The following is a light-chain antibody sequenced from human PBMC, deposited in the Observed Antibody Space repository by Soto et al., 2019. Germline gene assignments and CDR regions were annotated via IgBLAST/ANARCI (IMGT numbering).Light chain of an antibody. V-gene: IGKV3-15*01. CDR3: QQDNNWPPLT. J-gene: IGKJ4*02. Sequence: EIVMTQSPATLSVSPGERATLSCRASQSVSSNLAWYQQKPGQAPRLLIYGASTMATGIPARFSGSASGTEFTLTFSSLQSEDFAVYSCQQDNNWPPLTFGGGTKVEIK. CDR1: QSVSSN. CDR2: GAS.